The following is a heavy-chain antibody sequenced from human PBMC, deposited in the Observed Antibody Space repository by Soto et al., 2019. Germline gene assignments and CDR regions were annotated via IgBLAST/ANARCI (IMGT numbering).Heavy chain of an antibody. CDR3: ARDRDGTDWAAFEI. J-gene: IGHJ3*02. Sequence: GASAKVSCKASGYTFTSYGISWVRQAPGQGLEWMGWISAYNGNTNYAQKLQGRVTMTTDTSTSTAYMELSSLRSEDTSVYYCARDRDGTDWAAFEIWGQGTMVTVSS. V-gene: IGHV1-18*01. CDR1: GYTFTSYG. CDR2: ISAYNGNT. D-gene: IGHD3-9*01.